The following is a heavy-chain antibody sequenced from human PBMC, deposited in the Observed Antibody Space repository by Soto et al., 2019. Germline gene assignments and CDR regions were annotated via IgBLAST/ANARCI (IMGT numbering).Heavy chain of an antibody. CDR2: IYRTGST. CDR3: ASRDPGTSVDY. V-gene: IGHV4-4*02. CDR1: GGSFTSNNW. J-gene: IGHJ4*02. D-gene: IGHD1-7*01. Sequence: QVQLQESGPGLVKPSGTLSLTCAVSGGSFTSNNWWTWVRQPPVQGLEWIGEIYRTGSTNYNPSLKSRVTISLDKSENQFSLKVTSLTAADTAVYYCASRDPGTSVDYWGQGTLVTVSS.